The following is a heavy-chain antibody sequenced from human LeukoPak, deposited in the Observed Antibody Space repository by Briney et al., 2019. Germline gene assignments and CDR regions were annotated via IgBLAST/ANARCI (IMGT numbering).Heavy chain of an antibody. CDR2: ISSSSSTI. CDR3: ARGGLPLDY. V-gene: IGHV3-48*03. D-gene: IGHD2-21*02. CDR1: GFTFSSYE. Sequence: GGSLRLSCAASGFTFSSYEMYWVCQRQGPGKEWVSYISSSSSTIYYADSVKGRFTISRDNAKNSLYLQMNSLRAEDTAAYYCARGGLPLDYWGQGTLVTVSS. J-gene: IGHJ4*02.